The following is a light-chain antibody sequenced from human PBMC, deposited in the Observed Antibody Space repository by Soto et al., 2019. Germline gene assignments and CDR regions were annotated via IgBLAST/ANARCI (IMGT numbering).Light chain of an antibody. CDR2: DVS. Sequence: QSVLTQPASVSGSPGQSITISCTGTSSDVGGYNYVSWYQRHPGKAPNLMIYDVSNRPSGVSNRFSGSKSGTTASLTISGLQAEDEADYYCSSYKSSSTYVFGTATKVTGL. CDR3: SSYKSSSTYV. J-gene: IGLJ1*01. CDR1: SSDVGGYNY. V-gene: IGLV2-14*01.